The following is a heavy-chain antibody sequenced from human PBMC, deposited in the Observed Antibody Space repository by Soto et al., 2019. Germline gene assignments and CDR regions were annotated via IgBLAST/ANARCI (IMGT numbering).Heavy chain of an antibody. V-gene: IGHV4-59*08. D-gene: IGHD1-26*01. J-gene: IGHJ4*02. CDR2: IYYSGST. CDR1: GGTISSWY. Sequence: QVPLQESGPGLVKPSETLSLTCTVSGGTISSWYWSWIRQPPGKGLEWIGYIYYSGSTNCNPSLKSRVTISVDTSKNQVSLKLSSVTAADTAVYYCARRYGSAIDYWGQGTMVTVSS. CDR3: ARRYGSAIDY.